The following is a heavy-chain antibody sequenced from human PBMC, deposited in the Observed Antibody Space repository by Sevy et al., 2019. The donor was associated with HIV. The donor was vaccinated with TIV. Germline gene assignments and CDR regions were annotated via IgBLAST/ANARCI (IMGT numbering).Heavy chain of an antibody. CDR3: ARPGWEPDLPIDY. J-gene: IGHJ4*02. D-gene: IGHD1-26*01. CDR2: INPGDSGS. V-gene: IGHV5-51*01. Sequence: GESLKISCKVSGYSFTNFWIGWVRQVPGKGLEWMGLINPGDSGSRDSPSFEGQVTISVDKSSSTVYLQWSSLKASDTAMYYCARPGWEPDLPIDYWGQGTLVTVSS. CDR1: GYSFTNFW.